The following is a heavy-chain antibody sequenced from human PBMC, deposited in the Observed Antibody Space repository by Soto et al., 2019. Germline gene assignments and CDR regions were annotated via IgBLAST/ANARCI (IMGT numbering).Heavy chain of an antibody. J-gene: IGHJ5*02. CDR1: GFTFSSYA. D-gene: IGHD2-15*01. CDR2: ISGSGGST. V-gene: IGHV3-23*01. CDR3: AKDPGVTVVLVWFDP. Sequence: GSLSLSCAASGFTFSSYAMSWVRQAPGKGLEWVSAISGSGGSTYYADSVKGRFTISRDNSKNTLYLQMNSLRAEDTAVYYCAKDPGVTVVLVWFDPWGQGTLVTVSS.